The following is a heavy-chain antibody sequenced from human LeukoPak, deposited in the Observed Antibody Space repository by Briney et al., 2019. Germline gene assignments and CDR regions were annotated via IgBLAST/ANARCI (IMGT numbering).Heavy chain of an antibody. J-gene: IGHJ4*02. D-gene: IGHD1-14*01. CDR1: GFTFSNYW. CDR2: IYSDGSIT. Sequence: PGGSLRLSCAASGFTFSNYWMHWVRQAPGKGLVWVSHIYSDGSITNYADSVKGRFTISRDNAKNTLFLQMNSLRAEDTAVYYCARDVMRSPYRAGRLGGPRPEWGQGTLVTVSS. V-gene: IGHV3-74*01. CDR3: ARDVMRSPYRAGRLGGPRPE.